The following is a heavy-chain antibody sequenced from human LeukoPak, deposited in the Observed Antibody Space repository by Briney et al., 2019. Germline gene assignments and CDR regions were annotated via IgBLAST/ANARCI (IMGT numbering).Heavy chain of an antibody. CDR2: IYPGDSDT. D-gene: IGHD3-22*01. V-gene: IGHV5-51*01. Sequence: GESLKISCKGSGYSFTSYWIGWVRQMPGKGLEWMGIIYPGDSDTRYSPSFQGQVTISADKSISTAYLQWSSLEASDTAMYYCARRYDSSGYYYFDWGQGTLVTVSS. CDR1: GYSFTSYW. J-gene: IGHJ4*02. CDR3: ARRYDSSGYYYFD.